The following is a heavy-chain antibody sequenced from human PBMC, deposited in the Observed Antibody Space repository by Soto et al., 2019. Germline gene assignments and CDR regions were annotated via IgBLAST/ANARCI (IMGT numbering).Heavy chain of an antibody. V-gene: IGHV3-15*01. CDR3: TTDRGGYSYGSGRYYFHGMDV. CDR1: GITFSNAW. J-gene: IGHJ6*02. D-gene: IGHD5-18*01. CDR2: IKSETDGGTT. Sequence: EVQLVESGGGLVKPGGSLRLSCAASGITFSNAWMSWVRQAPGKGLEWVGRIKSETDGGTTDYAAPVKGRFTISRDDSKNTLFLQMNSLKTEDTAVYYCTTDRGGYSYGSGRYYFHGMDVWGQGTTVTVSS.